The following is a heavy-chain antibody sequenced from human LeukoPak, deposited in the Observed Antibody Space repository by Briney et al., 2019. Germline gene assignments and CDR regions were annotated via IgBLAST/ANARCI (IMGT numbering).Heavy chain of an antibody. D-gene: IGHD3-22*01. CDR1: GYSISSGYY. Sequence: PSETLSLTCTVSGYSISSGYYWGWIRQPPGKGLEWIGSIYHSGSTYYNPSLKSRVTISVDTSKNQFSLKLSSVTAADTAVYFCARVGRDQALIFPNPYYYYYYYYMDVWGKGTTVTVSS. CDR2: IYHSGST. J-gene: IGHJ6*03. CDR3: ARVGRDQALIFPNPYYYYYYYYMDV. V-gene: IGHV4-38-2*02.